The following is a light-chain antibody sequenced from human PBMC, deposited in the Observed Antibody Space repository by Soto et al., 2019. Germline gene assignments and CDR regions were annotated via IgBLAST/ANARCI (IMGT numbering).Light chain of an antibody. V-gene: IGLV2-14*01. CDR1: SDEIGAYDY. Sequence: QSVLTQPSSVSASPGQSIPISCTGTSDEIGAYDYVSWYQQHPGKAPKLILYAVSNRPSGVSTRFSGSKSGNTASLTISGVQADDEADYYCSSYRSSDTLEVFGTGTKVTVL. J-gene: IGLJ1*01. CDR2: AVS. CDR3: SSYRSSDTLEV.